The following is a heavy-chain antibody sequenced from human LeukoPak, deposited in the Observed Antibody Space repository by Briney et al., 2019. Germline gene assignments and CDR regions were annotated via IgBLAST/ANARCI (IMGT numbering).Heavy chain of an antibody. CDR1: GYTFTGYY. J-gene: IGHJ5*02. V-gene: IGHV1-2*02. CDR3: ARVLLSSGWTPNWFDP. Sequence: ASVKVSCKASGYTFTGYYMQWVRQAPGQGLEWMGWINPNSGGTNYAQKFQGRVTMTRDTSISTAYMELSRLRSDDTAVYYCARVLLSSGWTPNWFDPWGQGTLVTVSS. D-gene: IGHD6-19*01. CDR2: INPNSGGT.